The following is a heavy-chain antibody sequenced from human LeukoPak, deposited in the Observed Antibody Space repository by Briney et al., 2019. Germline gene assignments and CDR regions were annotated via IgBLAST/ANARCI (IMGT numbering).Heavy chain of an antibody. J-gene: IGHJ3*02. CDR2: MNPNSGNT. Sequence: GASVKVSCKASGYTFTSYDINWVRQATGQGLEWMGWMNPNSGNTGYAQKFQGRVTMTRDTSISTAYMELSRLRSDDTAVYYCARDREYQLLFYAFDIWGQGTMVTVSS. V-gene: IGHV1-8*01. CDR1: GYTFTSYD. D-gene: IGHD2-2*01. CDR3: ARDREYQLLFYAFDI.